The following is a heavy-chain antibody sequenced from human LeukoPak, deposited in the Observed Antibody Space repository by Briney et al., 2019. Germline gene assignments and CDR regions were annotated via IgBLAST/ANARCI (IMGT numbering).Heavy chain of an antibody. Sequence: SETLSLTCTVSGGSISSYYWSWIRQPPGKGLEWIGYIYYSGSTYYNPSLKSRVTISVDTSKNQFSLKLSSVTAADTAVYYCARAGNGEYFQHWGQGTLVTVSS. CDR1: GGSISSYY. CDR2: IYYSGST. CDR3: ARAGNGEYFQH. J-gene: IGHJ1*01. V-gene: IGHV4-30-4*08.